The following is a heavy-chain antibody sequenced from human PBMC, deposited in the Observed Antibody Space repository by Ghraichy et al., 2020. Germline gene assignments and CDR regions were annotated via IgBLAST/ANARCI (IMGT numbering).Heavy chain of an antibody. Sequence: GESLNISCAASGFTFSYYNMNWVRQAPGKGLEWVSSISTGSSNIYYADSVKGRFTISRDNAKNSLYLQMDSLRAEDTAVYYCARVQQYTYGPYDFWGQGTLVTVSS. CDR2: ISTGSSNI. D-gene: IGHD5-18*01. CDR1: GFTFSYYN. V-gene: IGHV3-21*01. CDR3: ARVQQYTYGPYDF. J-gene: IGHJ4*02.